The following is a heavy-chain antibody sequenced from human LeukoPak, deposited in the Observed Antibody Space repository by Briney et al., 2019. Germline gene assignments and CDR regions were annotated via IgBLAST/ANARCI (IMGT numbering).Heavy chain of an antibody. Sequence: QPGGSLRLSCAASGFTFSTYAMNWVRQAPGKGLEWVSIITGSGGATYYPDSAKGRFTISRDNSKNTLYLQMNSVRADDTAVYYCAKGTLGSCSGSTCYPLDYWGLGTLVTVSS. D-gene: IGHD2-15*01. J-gene: IGHJ4*02. CDR2: ITGSGGAT. V-gene: IGHV3-23*01. CDR1: GFTFSTYA. CDR3: AKGTLGSCSGSTCYPLDY.